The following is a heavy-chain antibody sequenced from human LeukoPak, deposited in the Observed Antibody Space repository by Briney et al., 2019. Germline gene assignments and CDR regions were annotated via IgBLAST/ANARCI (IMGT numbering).Heavy chain of an antibody. V-gene: IGHV3-30*18. CDR2: ISYDGSNK. CDR3: AKLRVTMIVVAYPDY. CDR1: GFTFSSYS. D-gene: IGHD3-22*01. J-gene: IGHJ4*02. Sequence: GGSLRLSCAASGFTFSSYSMNWVRQAPGKGLEWVAVISYDGSNKYYADSVKGRFTISRDNSKNTLYLQMNSLRAEDTAVYYCAKLRVTMIVVAYPDYWGQGTLVTVST.